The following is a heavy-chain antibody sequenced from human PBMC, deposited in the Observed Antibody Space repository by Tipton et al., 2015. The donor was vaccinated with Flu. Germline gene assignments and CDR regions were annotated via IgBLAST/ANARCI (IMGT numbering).Heavy chain of an antibody. CDR3: ARDSGYDYHFVMGV. J-gene: IGHJ6*02. Sequence: LSLTCAASGFSFDTYAMHWVRQAPGKGLEWVAVISYDGKVTYYGDSVKGRFTISRDDSKNMLYLQVNSLRGEDTAVYYCARDSGYDYHFVMGVWGQGTTVIVSS. D-gene: IGHD6-19*01. CDR1: GFSFDTYA. CDR2: ISYDGKVT. V-gene: IGHV3-30*03.